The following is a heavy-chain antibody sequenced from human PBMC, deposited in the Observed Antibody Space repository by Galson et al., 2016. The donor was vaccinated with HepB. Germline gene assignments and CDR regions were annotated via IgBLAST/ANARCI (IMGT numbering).Heavy chain of an antibody. CDR3: ARGASLYCFSSGGLAGQYYYYMDV. J-gene: IGHJ6*03. D-gene: IGHD3-10*01. V-gene: IGHV1-18*04. CDR2: ISVYNDNT. Sequence: SVKVSCKASGYTFTNYGISWVRQAPGQGLEWMGWISVYNDNTKYAQNLQGRVTMTTDTSTSTAYMDLRGLRSDDTAVYYCARGASLYCFSSGGLAGQYYYYMDVWGKGTTVTVSS. CDR1: GYTFTNYG.